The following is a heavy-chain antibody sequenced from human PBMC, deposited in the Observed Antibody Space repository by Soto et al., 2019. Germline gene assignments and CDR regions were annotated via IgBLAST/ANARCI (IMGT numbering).Heavy chain of an antibody. D-gene: IGHD3-16*01. CDR2: IYHSGST. CDR1: GGSISSGGYS. CDR3: ARVPLPHDYVWGSYNNWFDP. V-gene: IGHV4-30-2*01. J-gene: IGHJ5*02. Sequence: PSETLSLTCAVSGGSISSGGYSWSWIRQPPGKGLEWIGYIYHSGSTYYNPSLKSRVTISVDRSKNQFSLKLSSVTAADTAVYYCARVPLPHDYVWGSYNNWFDPWGQGTLVTVSS.